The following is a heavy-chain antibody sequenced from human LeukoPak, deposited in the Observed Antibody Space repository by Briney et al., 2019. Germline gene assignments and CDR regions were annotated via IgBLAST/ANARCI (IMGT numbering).Heavy chain of an antibody. CDR2: IKQDESEK. CDR1: GFTFRNYW. Sequence: GGSLRLSCAVSGFTFRNYWMTWVRQAPGKGLECVANIKQDESEKYYVDSVKGRFTISRDNSKNTLYLQMNSLRAEDTAVYYCAKDLNYDFWSGTTDAFDIWGQGTMVTVSS. D-gene: IGHD3-3*01. CDR3: AKDLNYDFWSGTTDAFDI. V-gene: IGHV3-7*03. J-gene: IGHJ3*02.